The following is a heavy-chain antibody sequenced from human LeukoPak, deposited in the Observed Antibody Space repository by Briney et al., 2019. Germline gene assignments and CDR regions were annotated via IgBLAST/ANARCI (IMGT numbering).Heavy chain of an antibody. Sequence: PGGSLRLSCAASGFTFSSYAMSWVRQAPGKGLEWVSAISGSGGSTYYADSVKGRFTISRDNSKNTLYLQMNSLRAEDTAVYYCAKDLDQGILPPYYYYMDVWGKGTTVTVSS. CDR3: AKDLDQGILPPYYYYMDV. D-gene: IGHD1/OR15-1a*01. CDR2: ISGSGGST. J-gene: IGHJ6*03. V-gene: IGHV3-23*01. CDR1: GFTFSSYA.